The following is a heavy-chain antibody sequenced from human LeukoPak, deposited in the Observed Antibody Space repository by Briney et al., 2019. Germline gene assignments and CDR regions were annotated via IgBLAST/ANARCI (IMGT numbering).Heavy chain of an antibody. CDR3: ARNLRTAAYFQH. V-gene: IGHV3-7*01. D-gene: IGHD1-1*01. CDR1: GFTSSSYW. CDR2: IKQDGSEK. Sequence: PGGSLRLSCAASGFTSSSYWMSWVRQAPGKGLEWVANIKQDGSEKYYVDSVKGRFTISRDNAKNSLYLQMNSLRAEDTAVYYCARNLRTAAYFQHWGQGTLVTVSS. J-gene: IGHJ1*01.